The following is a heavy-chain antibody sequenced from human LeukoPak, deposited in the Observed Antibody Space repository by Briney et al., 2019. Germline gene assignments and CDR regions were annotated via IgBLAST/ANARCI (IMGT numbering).Heavy chain of an antibody. CDR3: ARDRHMVRGVIMLRD. CDR1: GFTFSSYE. D-gene: IGHD3-10*01. J-gene: IGHJ4*02. CDR2: ISSSGSTI. V-gene: IGHV3-48*03. Sequence: GGSLRLSCAASGFTFSSYEMNWVRQAPGKGLEWVSYISSSGSTIYYADSVKGRFTISRDNAKNSLYLQMNSLRAEDTAVYYCARDRHMVRGVIMLRDWGQGTLVTVSS.